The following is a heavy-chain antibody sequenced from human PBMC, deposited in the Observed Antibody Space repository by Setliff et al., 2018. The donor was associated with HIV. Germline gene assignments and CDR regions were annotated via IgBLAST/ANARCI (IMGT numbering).Heavy chain of an antibody. Sequence: ASVKVSCKASGYTFTNYAILWVRQAPGRGLEWMGWINAGNGDTKYSQNFQGRVTITMDTSATTVYMELRSVGSEDTAVYYCTRERTFYYTGSDYYLDYWGQGTLVTVSS. J-gene: IGHJ4*02. V-gene: IGHV1-3*01. CDR1: GYTFTNYA. CDR3: TRERTFYYTGSDYYLDY. CDR2: INAGNGDT. D-gene: IGHD3-22*01.